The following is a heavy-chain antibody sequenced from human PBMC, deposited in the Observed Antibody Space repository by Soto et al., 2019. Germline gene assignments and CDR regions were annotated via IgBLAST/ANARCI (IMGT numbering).Heavy chain of an antibody. CDR1: GFTFSSYA. J-gene: IGHJ4*02. V-gene: IGHV3-23*01. CDR2: ISGSGGST. D-gene: IGHD2-15*01. CDR3: ASPNLSLLSPIDY. Sequence: GGSLRLSCAASGFTFSSYAMSWVRQAPGKGLEWVSAISGSGGSTYYADSVKGRFTISRDNSKNTLYLQMNSLRAEDTAVYYCASPNLSLLSPIDYWGQGTLVTVSS.